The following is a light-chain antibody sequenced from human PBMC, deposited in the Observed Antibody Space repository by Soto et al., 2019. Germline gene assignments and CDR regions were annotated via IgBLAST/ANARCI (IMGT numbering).Light chain of an antibody. Sequence: QSALTQPASVSGSPGQSITISCTGTRRDVGGYNFVSWYQQHPGKAPKLMIYDVSNRPSGDSNRFSGSKSGNTASLTISGLQAEDEADYYCSSYRSSSTGVFGTGTKLTVL. V-gene: IGLV2-14*01. J-gene: IGLJ1*01. CDR1: RRDVGGYNF. CDR3: SSYRSSSTGV. CDR2: DVS.